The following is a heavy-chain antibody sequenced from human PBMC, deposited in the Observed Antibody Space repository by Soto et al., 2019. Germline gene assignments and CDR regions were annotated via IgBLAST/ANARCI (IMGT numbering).Heavy chain of an antibody. CDR1: GGSVSSGSYY. CDR3: ARDRGRWLQKYYFDY. D-gene: IGHD3-16*01. Sequence: PSETLSLTCTVSGGSVSSGSYYWSWIRQPPGKGLEWIGYIYYSGSTNYNPSLKSRVTISVDTSKNQFSLKLSSVTAADTAVYYCARDRGRWLQKYYFDYWGQGTLVTV. CDR2: IYYSGST. V-gene: IGHV4-61*01. J-gene: IGHJ4*02.